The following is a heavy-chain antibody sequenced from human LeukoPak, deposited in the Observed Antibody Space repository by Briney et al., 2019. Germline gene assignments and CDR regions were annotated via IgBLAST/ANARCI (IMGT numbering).Heavy chain of an antibody. Sequence: GGSLRLSCAASGFTFSSYAMHWVRQAPGKGLEWVAVISYDGSNKYYADSVKGRFTISRDNSKNTLYLQMDSLRAEDTAVYYCARDFNRYYFDYWGQGTLVTVSS. V-gene: IGHV3-30-3*01. CDR2: ISYDGSNK. D-gene: IGHD1-14*01. J-gene: IGHJ4*02. CDR1: GFTFSSYA. CDR3: ARDFNRYYFDY.